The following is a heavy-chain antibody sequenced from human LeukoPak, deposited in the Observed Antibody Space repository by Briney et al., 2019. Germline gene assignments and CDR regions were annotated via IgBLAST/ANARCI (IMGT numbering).Heavy chain of an antibody. CDR2: IFKCGTTI. CDR1: GFTFSNYE. Sequence: PGGPLRLSCAASGFTFSNYEGNWVRQAPGEGLEWVSYIFKCGTTIYYADPVKGRFTISKDNAKNSLYLHMNSLRPDDTAVYYCARGRSITTLRGVAISECFDIWGQGTKVTV. J-gene: IGHJ3*02. V-gene: IGHV3-48*03. D-gene: IGHD3-10*01. CDR3: ARGRSITTLRGVAISECFDI.